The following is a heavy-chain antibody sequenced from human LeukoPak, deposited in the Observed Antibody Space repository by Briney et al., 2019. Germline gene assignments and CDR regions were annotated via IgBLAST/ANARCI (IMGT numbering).Heavy chain of an antibody. J-gene: IGHJ4*02. D-gene: IGHD2-2*01. V-gene: IGHV3-64*01. Sequence: GGSLRLSCAASGFTFSSYAMHWVRRAPGKGLEYVSAISSNGGSTYYANSVKGRFTISRDNSKNTLYLQMGSLRAEDMAVYYCARAWGVVVPAAPEIWGQGTLVTVSS. CDR1: GFTFSSYA. CDR2: ISSNGGST. CDR3: ARAWGVVVPAAPEI.